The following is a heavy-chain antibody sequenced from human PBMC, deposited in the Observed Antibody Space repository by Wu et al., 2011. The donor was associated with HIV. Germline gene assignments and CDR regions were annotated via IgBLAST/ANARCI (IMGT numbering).Heavy chain of an antibody. Sequence: QVQLVQSGAEVKKPGASVKSPARLLVTPFTNYAIHWVRQAPGQGLEWMGWISAYNGDTNYAQKLQDRVTMTTDTSTSTAYMELRSLRSDDTAVYYCARDGSSAQLDLYYNHMDVWGKGTTVTVSS. CDR1: VTPFTNYA. CDR3: ARDGSSAQLDLYYNHMDV. CDR2: ISAYNGDT. D-gene: IGHD6-6*01. V-gene: IGHV1-18*01. J-gene: IGHJ6*03.